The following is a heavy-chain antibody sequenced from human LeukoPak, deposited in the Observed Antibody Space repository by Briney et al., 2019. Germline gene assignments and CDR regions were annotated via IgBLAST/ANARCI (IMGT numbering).Heavy chain of an antibody. Sequence: PGGSLRLSCAASGFTFSSYAMDWVRQAPGKGLEGVAFIRYDGSNEYYADSVKGRFTISRDNSKNTLYLQMNSLRADDTAVYYCAKCDYGDYGLDYWGQGTLVTVSS. CDR2: IRYDGSNE. V-gene: IGHV3-30*02. CDR1: GFTFSSYA. D-gene: IGHD4-17*01. J-gene: IGHJ4*02. CDR3: AKCDYGDYGLDY.